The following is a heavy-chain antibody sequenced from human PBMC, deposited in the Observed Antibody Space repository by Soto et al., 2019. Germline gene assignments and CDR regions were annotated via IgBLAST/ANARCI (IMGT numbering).Heavy chain of an antibody. Sequence: QVQLLESGGGVVQPGRSLRLSCAASGFTFSSYAMHWVRQAPGKGLEWVAVISYDGSNKYYADSVKGRFTISRDNSKNTLYLQMNSLRAEDTAVYYCARSSRLYDSSGYQDYWGQGTLVTVSS. V-gene: IGHV3-30-3*01. CDR2: ISYDGSNK. J-gene: IGHJ4*02. CDR1: GFTFSSYA. D-gene: IGHD3-22*01. CDR3: ARSSRLYDSSGYQDY.